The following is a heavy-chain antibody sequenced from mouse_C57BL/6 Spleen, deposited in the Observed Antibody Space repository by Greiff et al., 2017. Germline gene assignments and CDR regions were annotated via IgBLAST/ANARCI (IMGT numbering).Heavy chain of an antibody. CDR2: IRLKSDNYAT. CDR1: GFTFSNYW. V-gene: IGHV6-3*01. D-gene: IGHD3-2*02. Sequence: EVKLMESGGGLVQPGGSMKLSCVASGFTFSNYWMNWVRQSPEKGLEWVAQIRLKSDNYATHYAESVKGRFTISRDDSKSSVYLQMNNLRAEDTGIYYCTRQRRLQTHFDYWGQGTTLTVSS. CDR3: TRQRRLQTHFDY. J-gene: IGHJ2*01.